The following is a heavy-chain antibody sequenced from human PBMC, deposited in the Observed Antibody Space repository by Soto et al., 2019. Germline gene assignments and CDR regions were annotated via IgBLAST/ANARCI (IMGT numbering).Heavy chain of an antibody. D-gene: IGHD1-1*01. Sequence: QVQLVESGGGLVKPGGSLRLSCEGSGFTFSDYYISWLRQAPGNGLEWISYSSNSGTFSRYADSVKGSFSISSDNTKNSLYLQMHSLRAEYTAVYYWARSGDNFNRLDYWGEGTPVTVSS. CDR3: ARSGDNFNRLDY. CDR1: GFTFSDYY. J-gene: IGHJ4*02. V-gene: IGHV3-11*06. CDR2: SSNSGTFS.